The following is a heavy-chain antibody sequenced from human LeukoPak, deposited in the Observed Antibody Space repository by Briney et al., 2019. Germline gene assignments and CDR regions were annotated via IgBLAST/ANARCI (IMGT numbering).Heavy chain of an antibody. CDR1: GGSISRSRDY. CDR2: IYYSGST. D-gene: IGHD1-26*01. CDR3: ARFVWDYYYYMDV. Sequence: SETLSLTCTVSGGSISRSRDYWGWIRQPPGKGLEWIGSIYYSGSTYYNPSLKSRVTISGDTSKNRFSLKLSSVTAADTAVYYCARFVWDYYYYMDVWGKGTTVTVSS. V-gene: IGHV4-39*07. J-gene: IGHJ6*03.